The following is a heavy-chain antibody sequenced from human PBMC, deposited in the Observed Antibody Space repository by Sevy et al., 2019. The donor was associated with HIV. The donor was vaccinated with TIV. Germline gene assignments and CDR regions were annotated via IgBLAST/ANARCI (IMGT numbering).Heavy chain of an antibody. CDR2: ISNSGSTR. CDR1: GFTFSNYD. CDR3: ARDLGGGGSYFFDY. Sequence: GGSLRLSCAASGFTFSNYDMNWVRQAPGKGLEWVSYISNSGSTRYYADSVKGRFTNSRDNAKNSLYLQMNSLRAEDTAVYYCARDLGGGGSYFFDYWGLGTLVTVSS. D-gene: IGHD3-16*01. V-gene: IGHV3-48*03. J-gene: IGHJ4*02.